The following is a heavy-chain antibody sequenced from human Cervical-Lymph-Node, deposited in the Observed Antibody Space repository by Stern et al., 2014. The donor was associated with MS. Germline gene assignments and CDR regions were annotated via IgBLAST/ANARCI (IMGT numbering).Heavy chain of an antibody. V-gene: IGHV1-69*01. D-gene: IGHD6-13*01. CDR2: ILPFFGTP. CDR3: ALSSETSDRWYSLGYDL. CDR1: GGTFSKFP. J-gene: IGHJ5*02. Sequence: VQMVEYGAEVTKPGSSVKVSCKASGGTFSKFPSSWVRQAPGQGIEWMGGILPFFGTPTYPQEFMGRVTITANVSTSTVYMDLSSLRSDYTAVYYCALSSETSDRWYSLGYDLWGQGTLVTVSS.